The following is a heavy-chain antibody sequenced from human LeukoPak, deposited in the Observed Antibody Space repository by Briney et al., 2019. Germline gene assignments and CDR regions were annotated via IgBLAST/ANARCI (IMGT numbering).Heavy chain of an antibody. V-gene: IGHV1-69*13. CDR2: IIPIFGTA. D-gene: IGHD2-2*01. CDR3: AREAPSGCSSTSCYLPCLYNWFDP. J-gene: IGHJ5*02. Sequence: GASVKVSCKASGGTFSSYAISWVRQAPGQGLEWMGGIIPIFGTANYAQKFQGRVTITADESTSTAYMELSSLRSEDTAVYCCAREAPSGCSSTSCYLPCLYNWFDPWGQGTLVTVSS. CDR1: GGTFSSYA.